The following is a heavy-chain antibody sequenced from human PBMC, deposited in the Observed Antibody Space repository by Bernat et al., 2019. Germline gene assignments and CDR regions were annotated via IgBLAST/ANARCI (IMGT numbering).Heavy chain of an antibody. CDR1: GFTFSDYY. V-gene: IGHV3-11*05. Sequence: QVQLVESGGGLVKPGGSLRLSCAASGFTFSDYYMSWIRQAPGKGLDWVSYISSSSSYTNYAESVKSRFTITRNDAKNSLYLQMNRLGAEDTAVYYCARGTSTSAPYMDVWGKGTTVTVSS. J-gene: IGHJ6*03. CDR2: ISSSSSYT. CDR3: ARGTSTSAPYMDV.